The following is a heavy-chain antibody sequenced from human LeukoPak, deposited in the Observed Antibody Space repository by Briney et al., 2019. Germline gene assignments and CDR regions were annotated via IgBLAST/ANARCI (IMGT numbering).Heavy chain of an antibody. CDR2: INHSGST. Sequence: SETLSLTCAVYGGSFSGYYWSWIRQPPGKGLEWIGEINHSGSTNYNPSLKSRVTISVDTSKNQFSLKLSSVTAADTAVYYCARASFRDGYKIALDYWGQGTLVTVSS. CDR3: ARASFRDGYKIALDY. CDR1: GGSFSGYY. J-gene: IGHJ4*02. V-gene: IGHV4-34*01. D-gene: IGHD5-24*01.